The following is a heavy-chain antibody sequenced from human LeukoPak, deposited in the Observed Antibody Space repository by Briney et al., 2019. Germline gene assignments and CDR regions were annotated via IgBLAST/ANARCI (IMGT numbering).Heavy chain of an antibody. CDR3: ARTVPLAYCGGDCYSTSGWFDP. CDR2: INHSGST. V-gene: IGHV4-34*01. CDR1: GGSISSYY. Sequence: PSETLSLTCTVSGGSISSYYWSWIRQPPGKGLEWIGEINHSGSTNYNPSLKSRVTISVDTSKNQFSLKLSSVTAADTAVYYCARTVPLAYCGGDCYSTSGWFDPWGQGTLVTVSS. J-gene: IGHJ5*02. D-gene: IGHD2-21*02.